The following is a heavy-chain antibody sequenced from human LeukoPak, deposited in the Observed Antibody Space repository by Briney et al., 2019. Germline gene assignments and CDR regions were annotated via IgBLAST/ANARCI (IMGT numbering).Heavy chain of an antibody. Sequence: GASVKVSCKASGYTFTGYYMHWVRQAPGQGLEWMGWINPNSGGTNYAQKFQGRVTMTRDTSISTAYMELSRLRSDDTAVYYCARETAGDSTGSDYWGQGTLVTVSS. CDR1: GYTFTGYY. CDR2: INPNSGGT. J-gene: IGHJ4*02. CDR3: ARETAGDSTGSDY. D-gene: IGHD2-2*01. V-gene: IGHV1-2*02.